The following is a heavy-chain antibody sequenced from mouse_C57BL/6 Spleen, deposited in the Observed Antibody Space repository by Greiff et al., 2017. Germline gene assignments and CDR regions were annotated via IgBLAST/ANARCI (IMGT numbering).Heavy chain of an antibody. CDR1: GYTFTDYE. V-gene: IGHV1-15*01. J-gene: IGHJ4*01. CDR2: IDPETGGT. D-gene: IGHD1-1*01. CDR3: TRGGRGDSYYAMDY. Sequence: LVESGAELVRPGASVTLSCKASGYTFTDYEMHWVKQTPVHGLEWIGAIDPETGGTAYNQKFKGKAILTADKSSSTAYMELRSLTSEDSAVYYCTRGGRGDSYYAMDYWGQGTSVTVSS.